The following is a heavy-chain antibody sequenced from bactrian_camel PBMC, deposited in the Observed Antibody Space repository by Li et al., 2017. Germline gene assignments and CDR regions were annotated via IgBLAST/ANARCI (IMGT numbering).Heavy chain of an antibody. CDR1: GFTFSSYW. D-gene: IGHD4*01. CDR3: TMFDY. Sequence: HVQLVESGGGLVQPGGSLRISCAASGFTFSSYWMTWVRQAPGKGLEWVATIRPDASDTYYTDSVKGRFTISRDNAKSTVSLQMNGLKSEDTALYYCTMFDYWGQGTQVTVS. CDR2: IRPDASDT. V-gene: IGHV3S6*01. J-gene: IGHJ4*01.